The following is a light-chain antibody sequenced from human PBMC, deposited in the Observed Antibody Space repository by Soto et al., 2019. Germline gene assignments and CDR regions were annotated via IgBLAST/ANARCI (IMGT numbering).Light chain of an antibody. CDR3: CSYACSPRYV. J-gene: IGLJ1*01. Sequence: QSALTQPRSVSGSPGQSVTISCTGTSSDVGGYNYVSWYQQHPGKAPKVMIYDVSERPSGVPDRFSGSKSGNTASLTISGLQAEDEADYYCCSYACSPRYVFGTGTKVTVL. CDR1: SSDVGGYNY. CDR2: DVS. V-gene: IGLV2-11*01.